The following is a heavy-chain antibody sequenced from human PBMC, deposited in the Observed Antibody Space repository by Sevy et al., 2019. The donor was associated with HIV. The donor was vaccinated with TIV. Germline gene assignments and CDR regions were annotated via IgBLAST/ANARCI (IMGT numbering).Heavy chain of an antibody. J-gene: IGHJ4*02. Sequence: GGSLRLSCEVSGFNFRSYWMSWVRQAPGKGLEWVANIKHDGSEQYYLDSVKGRFTVSRDNGKNSLYLQMTSLRVDDAAVYPSARERQEEDKSGAKFDYWGRGTLVTVSS. CDR1: GFNFRSYW. CDR3: ARERQEEDKSGAKFDY. D-gene: IGHD3-10*01. V-gene: IGHV3-7*01. CDR2: IKHDGSEQ.